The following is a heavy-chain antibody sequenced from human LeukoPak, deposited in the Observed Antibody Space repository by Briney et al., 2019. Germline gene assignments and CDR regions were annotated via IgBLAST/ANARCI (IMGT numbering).Heavy chain of an antibody. Sequence: PSGTLSLTCAVSGGSISSSNWWSWVRQPPGKGLEWIGEIYHSGSTNYNPSLKSRVTISVDTSKNQFSLKLSSVTAADTAVYYCARDSAAAAPGRVWWFDPWGQGTLVTVSS. V-gene: IGHV4-4*02. CDR1: GGSISSSNW. CDR3: ARDSAAAAPGRVWWFDP. D-gene: IGHD6-13*01. CDR2: IYHSGST. J-gene: IGHJ5*02.